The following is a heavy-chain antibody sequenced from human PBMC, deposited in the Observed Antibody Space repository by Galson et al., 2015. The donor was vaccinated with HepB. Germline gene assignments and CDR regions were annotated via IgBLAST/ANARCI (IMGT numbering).Heavy chain of an antibody. CDR2: TYYRSKWYN. Sequence: CAISGDSVSSNSATWNWIRQSPARGLEWLGRTYYRSKWYNDYAVSVKSRITINPDTSKNQFSLQLNSVTPEDTAVYYCAVTAGLYNWFDPWGQGTLVTVSS. V-gene: IGHV6-1*01. D-gene: IGHD2-21*02. CDR3: AVTAGLYNWFDP. J-gene: IGHJ5*02. CDR1: GDSVSSNSAT.